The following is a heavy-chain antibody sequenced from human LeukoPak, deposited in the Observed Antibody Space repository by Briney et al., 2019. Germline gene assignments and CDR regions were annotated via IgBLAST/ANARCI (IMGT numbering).Heavy chain of an antibody. CDR2: IWYDGSNK. V-gene: IGHV3-33*01. Sequence: GRSLRLSCAASGFTFSSYGMHWVRQAPGKGLEWVAVIWYDGSNKYYADSVKGRFTTSRDNSKNTLYLQMNSLRAEDTAVYYCARELTAMATFDYWGQGTLVTVSS. CDR3: ARELTAMATFDY. CDR1: GFTFSSYG. D-gene: IGHD5-18*01. J-gene: IGHJ4*02.